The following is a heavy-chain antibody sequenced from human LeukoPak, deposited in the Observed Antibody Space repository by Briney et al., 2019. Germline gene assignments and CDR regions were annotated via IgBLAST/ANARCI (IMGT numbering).Heavy chain of an antibody. CDR1: GCTFTSYA. CDR2: INPNSGGT. Sequence: ASVKVSCKASGCTFTSYAIHWVRQAPGQGLEWMGWINPNSGGTNYAQKFQGRVTMTTDTSISTAYMELSRLRSDDTAVYYCARGVYSSSPVPRGDDAFDMWGQERMLSVSS. V-gene: IGHV1-2*02. D-gene: IGHD6-6*01. CDR3: ARGVYSSSPVPRGDDAFDM. J-gene: IGHJ3*02.